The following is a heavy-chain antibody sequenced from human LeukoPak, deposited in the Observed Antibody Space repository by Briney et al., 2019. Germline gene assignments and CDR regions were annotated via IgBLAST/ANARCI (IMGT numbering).Heavy chain of an antibody. J-gene: IGHJ4*02. Sequence: ASVKVSCKASGYTFTSYYVHWVRQAPGQGLEWMGIINPSGGSTNYALKFQGRVTMTRDTSTSTVYMELSSLRSEDTAMYYCARRRFAAAPYDYWGQGTLVTVSS. CDR1: GYTFTSYY. CDR2: INPSGGST. D-gene: IGHD3-10*01. V-gene: IGHV1-46*03. CDR3: ARRRFAAAPYDY.